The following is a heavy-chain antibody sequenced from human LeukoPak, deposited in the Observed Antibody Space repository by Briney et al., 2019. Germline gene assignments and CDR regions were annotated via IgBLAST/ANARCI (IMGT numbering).Heavy chain of an antibody. Sequence: GGSLRLSCAASGFTFSDYYMSWLRQAPGKGLEWVSYISNSGGIISYADSVKGRFTVSRDNAKNSLYLQMNSLRAEDTAVYYCAREHLAVAGADYWGQGTLVTVSA. V-gene: IGHV3-11*04. CDR1: GFTFSDYY. CDR3: AREHLAVAGADY. D-gene: IGHD6-19*01. CDR2: ISNSGGII. J-gene: IGHJ4*02.